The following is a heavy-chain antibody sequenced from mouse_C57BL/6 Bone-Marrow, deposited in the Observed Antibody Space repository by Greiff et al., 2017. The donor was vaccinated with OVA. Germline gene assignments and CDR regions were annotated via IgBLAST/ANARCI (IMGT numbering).Heavy chain of an antibody. CDR2: IYPRSGNT. D-gene: IGHD2-4*01. CDR1: GYTFTSYG. V-gene: IGHV1-81*01. Sequence: QVQLKESGAELARPGASVKLSCNASGYTFTSYGISWVKQRTGQGLEWIGEIYPRSGNTYYNEKFKGKATLTADKSSSTAYMELRSLTSEDSAVYFCARVGIDYDFAWFAYWGQGTLVTVSA. CDR3: ARVGIDYDFAWFAY. J-gene: IGHJ3*01.